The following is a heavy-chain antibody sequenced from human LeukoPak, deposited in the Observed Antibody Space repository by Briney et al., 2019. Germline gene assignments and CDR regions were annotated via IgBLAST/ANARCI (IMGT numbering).Heavy chain of an antibody. Sequence: PGRSLRLSCAASGFTFSSYGMLWVRQAPGKGLEWVAVIWYDGSNKYYADSVKGRFTISRDNSKNTLYLQMNSLRAEDTAVYYCARDRYDWNGDFDYWGQGTLVTVPS. J-gene: IGHJ4*02. CDR3: ARDRYDWNGDFDY. CDR1: GFTFSSYG. D-gene: IGHD1-20*01. V-gene: IGHV3-33*01. CDR2: IWYDGSNK.